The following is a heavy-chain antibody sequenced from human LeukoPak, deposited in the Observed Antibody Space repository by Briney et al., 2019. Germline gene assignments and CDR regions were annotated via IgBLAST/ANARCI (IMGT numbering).Heavy chain of an antibody. CDR3: ARDMGLSFKYDFDS. CDR2: ISGSGGTT. Sequence: GGSLRLSCAASGFTLSYYAMSWVRQAPGKGLEWVSTISGSGGTTYYADSVKGRFTISRDNSKNTLYLQMNSLRAEDTAVYYCARDMGLSFKYDFDSWGQGALVTVSS. J-gene: IGHJ4*02. CDR1: GFTLSYYA. V-gene: IGHV3-23*01. D-gene: IGHD3-3*02.